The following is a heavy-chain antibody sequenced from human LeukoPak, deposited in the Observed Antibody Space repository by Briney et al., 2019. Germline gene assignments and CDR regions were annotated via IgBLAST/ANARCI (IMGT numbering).Heavy chain of an antibody. CDR2: IRYDGSNT. Sequence: GGSLRLSCATSGFTFSTSGMHWVRQAPGTGLEWVAFIRYDGSNTYHADSVKGRFTVSRDNSKNTLFLQMSSLRDEDTAVYYCAKDREYQSYYYYYMDVWGKGTTVTVSS. CDR3: AKDREYQSYYYYYMDV. CDR1: GFTFSTSG. V-gene: IGHV3-30*02. J-gene: IGHJ6*03. D-gene: IGHD2-2*01.